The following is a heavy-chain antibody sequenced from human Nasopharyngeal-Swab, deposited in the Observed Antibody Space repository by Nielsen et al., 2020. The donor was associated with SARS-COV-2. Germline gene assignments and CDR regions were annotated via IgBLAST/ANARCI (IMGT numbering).Heavy chain of an antibody. Sequence: SETLSLTCTVSGVSVSPHYWSWLRQPPGKRLEWVGYIYYGGSTNYNPSLKNRVTMSVDPSKNQFSLKLTSVTAADTAVYYCAKGEDYGIRDYWGHGTAVTVSS. CDR2: IYYGGST. CDR3: AKGEDYGIRDY. J-gene: IGHJ4*03. D-gene: IGHD4-17*01. CDR1: GVSVSPHY. V-gene: IGHV4-59*08.